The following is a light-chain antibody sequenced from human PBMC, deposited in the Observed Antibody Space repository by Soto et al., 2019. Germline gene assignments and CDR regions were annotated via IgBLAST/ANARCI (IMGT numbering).Light chain of an antibody. V-gene: IGLV4-60*02. J-gene: IGLJ3*02. CDR3: ETWDSNTHTV. CDR1: SGHSSYI. Sequence: QLVLTQSSSASASLGSSVKLNCTLSSGHSSYIIAWHQQQPGKAPRYLMKLEGSGSYNKGSGVPDRFSGSSSGADRYLTISNLQFEDEADYYCETWDSNTHTVFGVGTKVTVL. CDR2: LEGSGSY.